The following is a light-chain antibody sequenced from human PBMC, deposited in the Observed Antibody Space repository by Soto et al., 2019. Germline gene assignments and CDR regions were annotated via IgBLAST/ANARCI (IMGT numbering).Light chain of an antibody. V-gene: IGKV1-6*01. J-gene: IGKJ1*01. CDR2: GAS. CDR3: LLDHNYPST. Sequence: AIQMTQSPSSLSASVGDRVTITCRASQVIRNDLGWYQQKPGKAPKLLIYGASNLQSGVPSRFRGSGSGPDFTLTLTIRQPEDFATYYCLLDHNYPSTFGQGTKVDIK. CDR1: QVIRND.